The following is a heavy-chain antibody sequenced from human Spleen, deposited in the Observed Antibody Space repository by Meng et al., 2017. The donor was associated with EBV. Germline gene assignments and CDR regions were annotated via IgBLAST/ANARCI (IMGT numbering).Heavy chain of an antibody. V-gene: IGHV1-3*01. CDR3: ARYDSNGYQLHP. D-gene: IGHD3-22*01. CDR1: GYTFSRSA. J-gene: IGHJ5*02. CDR2: MNAGNGKT. Sequence: QVQLVQSGAEVKNPGAAVKVSCKASGYTFSRSAVHWVRQAPGNRLEWMGWMNAGNGKTQYLDNFKGRLTFTRDTSASTAYMELSSLTSEDTAVYFCARYDSNGYQLHPWGQGTLVTVSS.